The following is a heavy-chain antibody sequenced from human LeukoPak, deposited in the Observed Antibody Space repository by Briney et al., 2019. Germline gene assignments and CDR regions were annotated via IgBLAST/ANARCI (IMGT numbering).Heavy chain of an antibody. CDR1: GYTFTNYW. CDR3: ARTYFSDTSGYYEDGWFDP. CDR2: IYPGDSDT. V-gene: IGHV5-51*01. D-gene: IGHD3-22*01. J-gene: IGHJ5*02. Sequence: GESPKISCKGSGYTFTNYWVAWVRQMPGTGLEWMGIIYPGDSDTRYSPSFQGQVTISVDKSINTAYLHWSSLKASDTAIYYCARTYFSDTSGYYEDGWFDPWGQGTLVTVSS.